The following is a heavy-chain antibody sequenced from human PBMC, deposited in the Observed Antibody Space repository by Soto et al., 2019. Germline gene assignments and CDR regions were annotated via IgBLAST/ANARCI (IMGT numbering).Heavy chain of an antibody. D-gene: IGHD3-3*01. CDR1: GFTFGSYA. V-gene: IGHV3-23*01. CDR3: AKDKVGPLPFLAWLLQP. Sequence: AGSLRLSCAAPGFTFGSYAMSWVGQAPGKGLEWVSAISGSGGSTYYADSVKGPFTISRDDSKNTLYLQMNSMRPQATAVYSCAKDKVGPLPFLAWLLQPWGEGTVVTLSS. CDR2: ISGSGGST. J-gene: IGHJ1*01.